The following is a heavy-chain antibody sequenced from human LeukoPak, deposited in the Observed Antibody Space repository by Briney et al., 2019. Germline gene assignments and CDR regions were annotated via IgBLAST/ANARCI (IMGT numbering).Heavy chain of an antibody. D-gene: IGHD2-21*02. J-gene: IGHJ2*01. CDR1: GDSISSSNW. Sequence: KPSGTLSLTCAVSGDSISSSNWWSWVRQPPGKGLEWIGEIYHSGSTTYNPSLKSRVTMSVDKSKNQFSLKLSSVTAADTAVYYCARVGYCGGDCPWYFDLWGRGTLVTVSS. CDR2: IYHSGST. CDR3: ARVGYCGGDCPWYFDL. V-gene: IGHV4-4*02.